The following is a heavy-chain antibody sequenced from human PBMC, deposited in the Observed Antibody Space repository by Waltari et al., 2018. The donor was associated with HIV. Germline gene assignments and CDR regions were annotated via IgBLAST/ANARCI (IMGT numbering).Heavy chain of an antibody. CDR3: ARSMRDLRPSAFDV. CDR2: RSGSGSTA. Sequence: EVQLLESGGGLVQPGGSLRLSCKASGFNFRSFAMSWVRQAPGKGPEWVAARSGSGSTASYADYVKGRLTISRDFSNNTLFLQMNNLRPEDTAVYFCARSMRDLRPSAFDVWGQGTMVAISS. J-gene: IGHJ3*01. V-gene: IGHV3-23*01. CDR1: GFNFRSFA. D-gene: IGHD2-8*01.